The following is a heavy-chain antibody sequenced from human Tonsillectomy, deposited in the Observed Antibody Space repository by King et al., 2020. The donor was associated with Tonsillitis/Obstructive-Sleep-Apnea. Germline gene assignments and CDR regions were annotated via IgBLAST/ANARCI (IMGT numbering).Heavy chain of an antibody. D-gene: IGHD3-3*01. CDR3: TRDTYYDFWSGTGDAFDI. J-gene: IGHJ3*02. V-gene: IGHV3-49*05. CDR2: IRSKAYGGTP. Sequence: VQLVESGGGLVKPGRSLRLSCTASGFTFVDYAMSWFRQAPGKGLEWVGFIRSKAYGGTPEYAASVKGRFTISRDDSKSIAYLQMNSLKTEDTAVYYCTRDTYYDFWSGTGDAFDIWGQGTMVTVSS. CDR1: GFTFVDYA.